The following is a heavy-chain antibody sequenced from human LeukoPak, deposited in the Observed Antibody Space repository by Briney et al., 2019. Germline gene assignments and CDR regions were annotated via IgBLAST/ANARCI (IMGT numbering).Heavy chain of an antibody. J-gene: IGHJ4*02. D-gene: IGHD3/OR15-3a*01. CDR3: ARRTGYYDGFDY. Sequence: SEILSLTCTVSGGSINNYYWSWIRQPPGKGLELIGYIYHSGSTNYNPSLKSRVTMSVDTSKNQFSLKVNSVTAADTAVYYCARRTGYYDGFDYWGQGTLVTVSS. CDR1: GGSINNYY. V-gene: IGHV4-59*01. CDR2: IYHSGST.